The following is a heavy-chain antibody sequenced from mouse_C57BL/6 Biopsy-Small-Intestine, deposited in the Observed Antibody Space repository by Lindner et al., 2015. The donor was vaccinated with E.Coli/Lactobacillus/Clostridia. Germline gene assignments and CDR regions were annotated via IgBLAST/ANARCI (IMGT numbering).Heavy chain of an antibody. J-gene: IGHJ4*01. CDR3: ARGGLGLLHRNQNWFDP. V-gene: IGHV1-64*01. CDR2: INPNSGGT. CDR1: GYTFTGYY. D-gene: IGHD1-1*01. Sequence: SVKVSCKASGYTFTGYYMHWVRQAPGQGLEWMGWINPNSGGTNYAQKFQGRVTMTRDTSISTAYMELSRLKSADTAVYYCARGGLGLLHRNQNWFDPWGQGTLVTVSS.